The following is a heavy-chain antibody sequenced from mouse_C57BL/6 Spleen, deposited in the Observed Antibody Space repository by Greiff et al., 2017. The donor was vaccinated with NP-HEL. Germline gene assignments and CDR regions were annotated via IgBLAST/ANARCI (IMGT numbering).Heavy chain of an antibody. V-gene: IGHV1-15*01. CDR3: TRPGSSYGGFDY. CDR1: GYTFTDYE. Sequence: VQLQQSGAELVRPGASVTLSCKASGYTFTDYEMHWVKQTPVHGLEWIGAIDPETGGTAYNQKFKGKAILTADKSSSTAYMELRSLTSEDSAVYYCTRPGSSYGGFDYWGQGTTLTVSS. J-gene: IGHJ2*01. D-gene: IGHD1-1*01. CDR2: IDPETGGT.